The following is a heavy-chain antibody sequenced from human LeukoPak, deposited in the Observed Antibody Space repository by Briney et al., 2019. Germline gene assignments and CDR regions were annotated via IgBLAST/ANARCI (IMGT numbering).Heavy chain of an antibody. D-gene: IGHD4-17*01. CDR2: ISPSDGNT. CDR3: AKDSSVPYGITD. CDR1: GFTFTTYA. V-gene: IGHV3-23*01. Sequence: GESLRLSCAASGFTFTTYAMSWVRHAQGKGLEWVSAISPSDGNTFYAGSVKGRFTISRDNSKNTLSLQMNSLRAEDTALYYCAKDSSVPYGITDWGQGTLVTVSS. J-gene: IGHJ4*02.